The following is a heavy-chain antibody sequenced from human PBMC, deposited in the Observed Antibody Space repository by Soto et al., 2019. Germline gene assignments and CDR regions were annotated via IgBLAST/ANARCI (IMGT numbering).Heavy chain of an antibody. J-gene: IGHJ4*02. CDR1: GGSISSSNL. D-gene: IGHD6-13*01. CDR3: ARDSCSSSCAEDY. V-gene: IGHV4-4*02. CDR2: IYHSGST. Sequence: QVQLQESGPGLVKPSGTLSLTCAVSGGSISSSNLWSWVRQPPGKGLEWIGEIYHSGSTNYNPSLKSRVNISVDKSKNQFSLKLSSVTAADTAVYYCARDSCSSSCAEDYWGQGTLVTVSS.